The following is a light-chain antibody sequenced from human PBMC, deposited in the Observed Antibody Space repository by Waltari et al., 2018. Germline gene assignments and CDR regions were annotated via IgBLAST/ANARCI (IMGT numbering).Light chain of an antibody. CDR1: SLRSYY. CDR2: GKN. J-gene: IGLJ1*01. V-gene: IGLV3-19*01. Sequence: SSELTQDPAVSVALGQTVRITCQGDSLRSYYASWYQQKPGQAPVLVIYGKNNRPSGIPDRFSGSSSGNTGSLTITGAQAEDEADDYCNSRDSSGNHYVFGTGTKVTVL. CDR3: NSRDSSGNHYV.